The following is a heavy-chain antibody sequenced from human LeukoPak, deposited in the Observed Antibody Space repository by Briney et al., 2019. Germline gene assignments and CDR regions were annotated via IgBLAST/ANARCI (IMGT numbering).Heavy chain of an antibody. J-gene: IGHJ4*02. CDR2: IKQDGSEK. Sequence: GGSLRFSCAASGFTFSNYWMSWVRQAPGKGLEWVANIKQDGSEKYYVDSVKGRFSISRDNAKNSLYLQINSLRAEDTAVYYCARDWSSGWSMRRFDYWGQGTLVTVSS. CDR3: ARDWSSGWSMRRFDY. CDR1: GFTFSNYW. V-gene: IGHV3-7*01. D-gene: IGHD6-19*01.